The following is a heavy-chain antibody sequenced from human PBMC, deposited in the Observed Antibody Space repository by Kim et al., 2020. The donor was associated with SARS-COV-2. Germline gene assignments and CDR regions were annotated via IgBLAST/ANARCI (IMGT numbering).Heavy chain of an antibody. Sequence: GGSLRLSCAASGFTFSSYSMDWVRQAPGKGLEWVSSISSSSRYIYYADSVKGRFTISRDNAKNSLYLQMNSLRAEDTAVYYCARDGGGAAAGTEYWGQGTLVTVSS. D-gene: IGHD6-13*01. V-gene: IGHV3-21*01. J-gene: IGHJ4*02. CDR2: ISSSSRYI. CDR3: ARDGGGAAAGTEY. CDR1: GFTFSSYS.